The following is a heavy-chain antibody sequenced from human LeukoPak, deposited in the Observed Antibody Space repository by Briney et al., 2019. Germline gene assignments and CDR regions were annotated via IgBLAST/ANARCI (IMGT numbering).Heavy chain of an antibody. V-gene: IGHV1-2*02. CDR1: GYTFTGYY. Sequence: GASVKVSCKASGYTFTGYYMHWVRQAPGQGLEWMGWINPNSGGTNYAQKFQGRVTLTRDTSISTAYMELSSLSSDDTAVYCCARDAEMVRGAIITSNWFDPWGQGTLVTVSS. CDR3: ARDAEMVRGAIITSNWFDP. D-gene: IGHD3-10*01. J-gene: IGHJ5*02. CDR2: INPNSGGT.